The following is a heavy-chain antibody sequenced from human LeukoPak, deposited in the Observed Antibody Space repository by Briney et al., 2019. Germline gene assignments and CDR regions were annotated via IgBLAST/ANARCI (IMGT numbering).Heavy chain of an antibody. CDR3: ARHHRLLWLGELFPSFDY. D-gene: IGHD3-10*01. CDR2: IYYSGST. CDR1: GGSISSYY. Sequence: PSETLSLTCTVSGGSISSYYWSWIRQPPGKGLEWIGYIYYSGSTNYNPSLKSRVTISVDTSKNQFSLKLSSVTAADTAVYYCARHHRLLWLGELFPSFDYWGQGTLVTVSS. V-gene: IGHV4-59*08. J-gene: IGHJ4*02.